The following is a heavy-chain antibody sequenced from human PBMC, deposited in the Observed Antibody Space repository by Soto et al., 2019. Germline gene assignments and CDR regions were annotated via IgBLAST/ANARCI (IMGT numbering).Heavy chain of an antibody. J-gene: IGHJ4*02. CDR2: ITWNSGSI. CDR1: GFTFDDYA. CDR3: TKDKVGLRYYFDY. D-gene: IGHD4-17*01. V-gene: IGHV3-9*01. Sequence: GGSLRLSCAASGFTFDDYAMHWVRQAPGKGLEWVSSITWNSGSIAHADSVKGRFTISRDNAKNSLYLQMNSLRAEDTALYYCTKDKVGLRYYFDYWGQGTLVTVSS.